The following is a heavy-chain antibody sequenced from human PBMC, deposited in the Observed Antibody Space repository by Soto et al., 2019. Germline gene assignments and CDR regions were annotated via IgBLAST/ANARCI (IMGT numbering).Heavy chain of an antibody. CDR2: IYSGGST. CDR3: AREDSGRFLEWFPPDY. D-gene: IGHD3-3*01. V-gene: IGHV3-66*01. Sequence: PGGSLRLSCAASGFTVSSNYMSWVRQAPGKGLEWVSVIYSGGSTYYADSVKGRFTISRDNSKNTLYLQMNSLRAEDTAVYYCAREDSGRFLEWFPPDYWGQGTLVTVSS. CDR1: GFTVSSNY. J-gene: IGHJ4*02.